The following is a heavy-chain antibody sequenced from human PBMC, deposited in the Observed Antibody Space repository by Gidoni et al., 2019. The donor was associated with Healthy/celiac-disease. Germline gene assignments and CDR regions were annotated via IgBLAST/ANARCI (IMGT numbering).Heavy chain of an antibody. Sequence: FYNPSLKSRVTISVDTSKNQFSLKLSSVTAADTAVYYCARHEDGYGSAYAFDIWGQGTMVTVSS. V-gene: IGHV4-39*01. J-gene: IGHJ3*02. D-gene: IGHD5-12*01. CDR3: ARHEDGYGSAYAFDI.